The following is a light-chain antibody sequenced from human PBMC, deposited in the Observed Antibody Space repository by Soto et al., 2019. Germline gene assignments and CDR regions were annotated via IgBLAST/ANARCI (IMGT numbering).Light chain of an antibody. CDR3: QQRSNWPIT. CDR2: DAS. V-gene: IGKV3-11*01. Sequence: EIVLTQSPATLSLSPGESATLSCRATRSVSSYLAWYQQKPGQAPRLLIYDASSRPTDIPARFSGSGSGTDFTLTSSSLEPEDFALYYCQQRSNWPITFGQGTRLEIK. CDR1: RSVSSY. J-gene: IGKJ5*01.